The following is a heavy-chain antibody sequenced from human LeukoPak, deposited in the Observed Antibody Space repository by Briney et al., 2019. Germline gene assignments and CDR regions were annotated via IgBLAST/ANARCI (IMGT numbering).Heavy chain of an antibody. D-gene: IGHD3-22*01. Sequence: SETLSLTCTVSGGSISSGDYYWSWIRQPPGKGLEWIGSIYYSGSTSYNPSLKSRVTISVDTSKNQFSLKLSSVTAADTAVYYCARGVTLIVVVIHDWYFDLWGRGTVFTVSS. CDR1: GGSISSGDYY. V-gene: IGHV4-39*01. J-gene: IGHJ2*01. CDR3: ARGVTLIVVVIHDWYFDL. CDR2: IYYSGST.